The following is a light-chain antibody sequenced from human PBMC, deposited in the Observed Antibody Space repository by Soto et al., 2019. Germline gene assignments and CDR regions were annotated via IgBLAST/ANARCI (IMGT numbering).Light chain of an antibody. Sequence: EIVMTQSPATLSVSPGERATVSCRASQSVSNNLAWYQQKPGQAPRLLIYSASTRATGIPARFSGSGSGTGFTLTISSLQSEDCAIYYCQQYNYWPQLTFGGGTKVDI. CDR2: SAS. CDR1: QSVSNN. V-gene: IGKV3D-15*01. CDR3: QQYNYWPQLT. J-gene: IGKJ4*01.